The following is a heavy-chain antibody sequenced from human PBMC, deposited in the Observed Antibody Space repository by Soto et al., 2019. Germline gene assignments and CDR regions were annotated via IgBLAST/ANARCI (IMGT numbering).Heavy chain of an antibody. V-gene: IGHV3-21*01. CDR1: GFTFSSYS. CDR2: ISSSSSYI. Sequence: GGSLRLSCAASGFTFSSYSMNWVRQAPGKGLEWVSSISSSSSYIYYADSVKGRFTISRDKAKNSLYLQMNSLRAEDTAVYYCARDDGRITMVRGVIISAFDIWGQGTMVTVSS. D-gene: IGHD3-10*01. CDR3: ARDDGRITMVRGVIISAFDI. J-gene: IGHJ3*02.